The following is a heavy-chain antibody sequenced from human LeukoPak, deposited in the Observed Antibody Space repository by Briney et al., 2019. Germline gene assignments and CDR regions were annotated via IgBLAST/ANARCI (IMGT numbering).Heavy chain of an antibody. V-gene: IGHV3-23*01. CDR1: GFTFSTCA. CDR2: ISGNGAST. D-gene: IGHD3-3*01. J-gene: IGHJ4*02. CDR3: AKDLNTDFWSGYYGYFDY. Sequence: GRSLRLSCAVSGFTFSTCAMNWVRQAPGRGLEWDSAISGNGASTYYADSVKGRIIISRDNSKNTLYLQMNSLRAEDTAVYYCAKDLNTDFWSGYYGYFDYWGQRTLVTVSS.